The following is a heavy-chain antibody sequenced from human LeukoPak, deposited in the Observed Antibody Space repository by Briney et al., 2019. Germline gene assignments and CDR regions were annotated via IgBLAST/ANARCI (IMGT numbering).Heavy chain of an antibody. CDR3: ARGVEYYTSGSYFDY. Sequence: ASVTVSCKTSGYTFTSYGTSWVRQAPGQGLEWMGWISAYNGNTDYAQRLQGRVTMTTDTSTNTAYMSLRSLGSDDTAVYYCARGVEYYTSGSYFDYWGQGTLVTVSS. CDR2: ISAYNGNT. V-gene: IGHV1-18*01. J-gene: IGHJ4*02. CDR1: GYTFTSYG. D-gene: IGHD3-10*01.